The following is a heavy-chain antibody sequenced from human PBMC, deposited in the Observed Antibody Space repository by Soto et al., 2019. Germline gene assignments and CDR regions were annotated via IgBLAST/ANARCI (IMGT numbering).Heavy chain of an antibody. V-gene: IGHV2-26*01. CDR2: ILSNDEK. CDR1: GISLSNARVG. Sequence: QVTLKQSGPVLVKPTETLTLTCTVSGISLSNARVGVSWIRQPPGKALEWLAHILSNDEKSYNTSLKTRLTIFKDTSKSLVVLTMANMDPVDTGTYYCARLIRRDDLLSVPSEMDYWGQGALVTVSS. D-gene: IGHD3-10*01. CDR3: ARLIRRDDLLSVPSEMDY. J-gene: IGHJ4*02.